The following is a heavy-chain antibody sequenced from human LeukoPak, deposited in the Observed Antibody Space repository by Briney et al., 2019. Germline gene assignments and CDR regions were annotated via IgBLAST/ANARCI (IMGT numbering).Heavy chain of an antibody. J-gene: IGHJ3*02. CDR1: GGSSSSYY. D-gene: IGHD6-6*01. CDR2: IYYSGSS. CDR3: ARHRAYSSSSAFDI. Sequence: SETLSLTCSVSGGSSSSYYWSWIRQPPGRGLEWIGYIYYSGSSNSNASLKSRVTILVDTSKNQFSLRPSSVTAADTAVYYCARHRAYSSSSAFDIWGQGTMVTVSS. V-gene: IGHV4-59*08.